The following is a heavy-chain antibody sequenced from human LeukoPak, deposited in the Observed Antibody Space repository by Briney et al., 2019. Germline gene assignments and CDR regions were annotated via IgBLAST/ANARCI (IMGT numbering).Heavy chain of an antibody. CDR3: ATLPGYYYGSGYDY. D-gene: IGHD3-10*01. J-gene: IGHJ4*02. CDR2: ISGSGGST. V-gene: IGHV3-23*01. Sequence: GGSLRLSCAASGFTSRNFEMNWVRQAPGKGLEWVSAISGSGGSTYYAGSVKGRFTISRDNPKNTLYLQMNSLRAEDTAVYYCATLPGYYYGSGYDYWGQGTLVTVSS. CDR1: GFTSRNFE.